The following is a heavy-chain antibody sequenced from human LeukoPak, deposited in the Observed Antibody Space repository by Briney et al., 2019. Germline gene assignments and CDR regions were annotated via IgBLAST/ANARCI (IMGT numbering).Heavy chain of an antibody. CDR2: IYYSGST. J-gene: IGHJ5*02. D-gene: IGHD3-10*01. CDR1: GGSISSSSYY. CDR3: ARLYGPNWFDP. V-gene: IGHV4-39*01. Sequence: SETLSLTCTVSGGSISSSSYYWGWIRQPPGKGLEWIGSIYYSGSTYYNPSLKSRVTISVDTSKNQFSLKLSSVTAADTAAYYCARLYGPNWFDPWGQGTLVTVSS.